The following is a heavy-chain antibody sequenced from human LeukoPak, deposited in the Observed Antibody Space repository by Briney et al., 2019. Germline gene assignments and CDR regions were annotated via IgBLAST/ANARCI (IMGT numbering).Heavy chain of an antibody. D-gene: IGHD3-9*01. Sequence: SETLSLTCAVYGGSFSGYYWSWIRQPPGMGLEWIGEINHSGSTNYNPSLKSRVTISVDTSKNQFSLKLSSVTAADTAVYYCARASVERGVYDILTGGRSGMDVWGQGTTVTVSS. J-gene: IGHJ6*02. CDR3: ARASVERGVYDILTGGRSGMDV. V-gene: IGHV4-34*01. CDR2: INHSGST. CDR1: GGSFSGYY.